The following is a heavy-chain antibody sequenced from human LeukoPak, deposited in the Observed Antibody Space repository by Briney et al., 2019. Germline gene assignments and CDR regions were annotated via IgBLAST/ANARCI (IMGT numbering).Heavy chain of an antibody. CDR1: GFTVSSNY. V-gene: IGHV3-66*01. J-gene: IGHJ6*02. CDR2: IYSGGST. Sequence: GGSLRLSCAASGFTVSSNYMSWVRQAPGKGLEWVSVIYSGGSTYYADSVKGRFTISRDNSKNTLYLQMNSLRAEDTAVYYCARVNHYYYGMDVWGQGTTVIVSS. CDR3: ARVNHYYYGMDV.